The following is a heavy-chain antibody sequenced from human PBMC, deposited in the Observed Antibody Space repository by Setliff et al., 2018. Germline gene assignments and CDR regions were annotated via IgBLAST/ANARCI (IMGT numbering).Heavy chain of an antibody. Sequence: ASVKVSCKASGYTFTSYPINWVRQAPGQGLEWMGWINTQTGNPAYAQAFTGRLIFSLDTSVNTAYLQISSLKAEDTAVYYCAREGEGSTFFPLDAFDIWGQGTMVTVSS. CDR2: INTQTGNP. V-gene: IGHV7-4-1*02. J-gene: IGHJ3*02. CDR1: GYTFTSYP. CDR3: AREGEGSTFFPLDAFDI. D-gene: IGHD3-16*01.